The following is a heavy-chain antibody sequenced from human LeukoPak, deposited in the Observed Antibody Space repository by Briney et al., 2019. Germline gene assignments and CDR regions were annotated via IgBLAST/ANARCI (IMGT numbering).Heavy chain of an antibody. CDR2: INPNSGGT. Sequence: ASVKVSCKTSGYTFTAYYMHWVRQAPGQGLEWVGWINPNSGGTNYAQKFQGRVTMTRDTSISTAYMELSRPRSDDTAVYYCARERVDIVVVPAPNWFDPWGQGTLVTVSS. CDR3: ARERVDIVVVPAPNWFDP. CDR1: GYTFTAYY. J-gene: IGHJ5*02. D-gene: IGHD2-2*01. V-gene: IGHV1-2*02.